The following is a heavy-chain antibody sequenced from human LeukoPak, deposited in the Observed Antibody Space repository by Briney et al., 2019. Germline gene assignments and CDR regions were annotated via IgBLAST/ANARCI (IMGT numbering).Heavy chain of an antibody. CDR1: GGSVSSGSYY. CDR3: ARVMKSHFWSGYIPS. D-gene: IGHD3-3*02. J-gene: IGHJ5*02. Sequence: SPSETLSLTCTVSGGSVSSGSYYWSWIRQPPGKGLEWIGYIYYSGSTNYNPSLKSRVTISVDTSKNQFSLKLSSVTAADTAVYYCARVMKSHFWSGYIPSWGQGTLVIVSS. V-gene: IGHV4-61*01. CDR2: IYYSGST.